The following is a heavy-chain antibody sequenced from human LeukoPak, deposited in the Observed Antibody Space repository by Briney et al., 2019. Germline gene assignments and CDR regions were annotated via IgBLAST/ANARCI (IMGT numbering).Heavy chain of an antibody. CDR2: MYYSGST. Sequence: SETLSLTCTVSGGSISSYYWSWIRQPPGKGLEWIGSMYYSGSTYYNPSLKSRVTISVDTSKNQFSLRLTSVTAADTAVYYCARDVLYSRTIGPYYMDVWGKGTTVTVSS. CDR1: GGSISSYY. V-gene: IGHV4-59*12. D-gene: IGHD4-11*01. CDR3: ARDVLYSRTIGPYYMDV. J-gene: IGHJ6*03.